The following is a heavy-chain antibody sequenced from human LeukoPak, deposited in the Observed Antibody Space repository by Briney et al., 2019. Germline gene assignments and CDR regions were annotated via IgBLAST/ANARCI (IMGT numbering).Heavy chain of an antibody. CDR2: IYASGST. J-gene: IGHJ4*02. V-gene: IGHV4-4*07. Sequence: PSETLSLTCTVSGASISSYYWSWIRQPAGKGLEWIGRIYASGSTNYNPSLKSRVTMPVDTSKNQFSLKLSSVTAADTAVYYCARDNVDALDYWGQGTLVSVSS. CDR3: ARDNVDALDY. CDR1: GASISSYY. D-gene: IGHD5-12*01.